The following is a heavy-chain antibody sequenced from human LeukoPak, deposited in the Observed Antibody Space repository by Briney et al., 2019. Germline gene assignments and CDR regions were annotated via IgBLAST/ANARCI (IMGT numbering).Heavy chain of an antibody. V-gene: IGHV3-23*01. D-gene: IGHD3-9*01. CDR1: GFTFSSYA. J-gene: IGHJ4*02. Sequence: GGSLRLSCAASGFTFSSYAMSWVRQAPGKGLDWVSSINGGGGSTYYADSVKGRFTISRDNSKNTLYLQMNSLRAEDTAVYYCARDQAARSVLRYFDWLRYFDYWGQGTLVTVSS. CDR3: ARDQAARSVLRYFDWLRYFDY. CDR2: INGGGGST.